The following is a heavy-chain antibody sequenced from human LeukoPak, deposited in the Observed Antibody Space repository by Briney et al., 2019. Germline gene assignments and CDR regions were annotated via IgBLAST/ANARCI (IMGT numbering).Heavy chain of an antibody. CDR1: GYSENFYG. D-gene: IGHD3-22*01. V-gene: IGHV1-18*01. CDR3: ARDRHRRHYYDSSLHPPLDY. J-gene: IGHJ4*02. Sequence: GASVKVSCKTSGYSENFYGITWVRQVAGQGLEWMGWISAQHGQTEYAPNSQDRVTMTTDTYTNTAYMELRSLRSDDTAVYYCARDRHRRHYYDSSLHPPLDYWGQGTLVTVSS. CDR2: ISAQHGQT.